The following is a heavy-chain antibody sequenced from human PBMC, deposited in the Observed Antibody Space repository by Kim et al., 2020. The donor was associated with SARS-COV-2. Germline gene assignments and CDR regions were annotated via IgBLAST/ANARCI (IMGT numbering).Heavy chain of an antibody. Sequence: GGSLRLSCAASGFTSDDYAMHWVRQAPGKGLEWVSGISWNSGSIGYADSVKGRFTISRDNAKNSLYLQMNSLRAEDTALYYCAKSSGVIEGMDVWGQGTTVTVSS. CDR2: ISWNSGSI. CDR3: AKSSGVIEGMDV. V-gene: IGHV3-9*02. D-gene: IGHD2-21*01. CDR1: GFTSDDYA. J-gene: IGHJ6*02.